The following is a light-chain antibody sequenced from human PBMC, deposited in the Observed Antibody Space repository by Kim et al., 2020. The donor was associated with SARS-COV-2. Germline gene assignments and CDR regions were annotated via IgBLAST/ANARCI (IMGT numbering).Light chain of an antibody. CDR1: SSDVGGYRY. CDR2: DVS. CDR3: SSYTSRTAAIL. J-gene: IGLJ2*01. V-gene: IGLV2-14*03. Sequence: QSALTQPASVSGSPGQSITISCTGTSSDVGGYRYVSWYQQHPGKVPRLMIYDVSKRPSGVSNRFSGSKSGNTASLTISGLQAEDEADYYCSSYTSRTAAILFGGGTKVTVL.